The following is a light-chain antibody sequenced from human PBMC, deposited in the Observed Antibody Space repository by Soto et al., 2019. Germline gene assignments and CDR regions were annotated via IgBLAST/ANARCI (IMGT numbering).Light chain of an antibody. CDR2: GAS. V-gene: IGKV3-20*01. J-gene: IGKJ1*01. CDR3: QQYGSSPWT. CDR1: QSVRSNY. Sequence: EIVLTQSPGTLSLSPGERDTVSCRASQSVRSNYLAWYRLTPGQAPRLLIYGASNRATGIPDRFSGSGSGTDFTLIISRLEPEDFALYYCQQYGSSPWTFGQGTKVEIK.